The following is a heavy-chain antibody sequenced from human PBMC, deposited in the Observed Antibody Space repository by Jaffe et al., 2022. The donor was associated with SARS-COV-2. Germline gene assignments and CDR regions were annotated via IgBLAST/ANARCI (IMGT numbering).Heavy chain of an antibody. Sequence: QVQLVESGGGVVQPGRSLRLSCAASGFTFSSYGMHWVRQAPGKGLEWVAVISYDGSNKYYADSVKGRFTISRDNSKNTLYLQMNSLRAEDTAVYYCAKDKWYQLLYGSTYYYYGMDVWGQGTTVTVSS. CDR2: ISYDGSNK. CDR3: AKDKWYQLLYGSTYYYYGMDV. V-gene: IGHV3-30*18. D-gene: IGHD2-2*02. CDR1: GFTFSSYG. J-gene: IGHJ6*02.